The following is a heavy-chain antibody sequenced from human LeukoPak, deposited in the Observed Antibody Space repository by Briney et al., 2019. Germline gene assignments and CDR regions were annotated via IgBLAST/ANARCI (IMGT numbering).Heavy chain of an antibody. CDR1: GFTFSSYW. V-gene: IGHV3-74*01. D-gene: IGHD2/OR15-2a*01. CDR2: INSDGSWT. CDR3: VSFYETY. Sequence: GGSLRLSCAASGFTFSSYWMNWVRRAPGKGLVWVSHINSDGSWTSYADSVKGRFTISKDNAKNTVYLQMNSLRAEDTAVYYCVSFYETYWGRGTLVTVSS. J-gene: IGHJ4*02.